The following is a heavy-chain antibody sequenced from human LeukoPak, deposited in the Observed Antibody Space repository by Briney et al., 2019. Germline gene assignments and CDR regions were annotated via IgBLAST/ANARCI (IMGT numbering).Heavy chain of an antibody. D-gene: IGHD2-8*01. Sequence: GGSLRLSCAASGFTFSSCAMHWVRQAPGKGLEWVAVISYGGSNKYYADSVKGRFTISRDNSKNTLYLQMNSLRAEDTAVYYCASILGYCTNGVCSDYWGQGTLVTVSS. CDR2: ISYGGSNK. CDR3: ASILGYCTNGVCSDY. J-gene: IGHJ4*02. CDR1: GFTFSSCA. V-gene: IGHV3-30-3*01.